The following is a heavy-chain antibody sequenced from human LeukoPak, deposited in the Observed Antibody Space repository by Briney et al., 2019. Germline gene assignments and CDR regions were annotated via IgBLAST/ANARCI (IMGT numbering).Heavy chain of an antibody. CDR2: INPNSGRT. J-gene: IGHJ4*02. V-gene: IGHV1-8*01. CDR1: GYTFTSSD. CDR3: ARGRSGLAAAGTYDY. D-gene: IGHD6-13*01. Sequence: ASVKVSCKASGYTFTSSDINWVRQAAGQGPEWMGWINPNSGRTGYAQKFQGRVMMTANTSINTAYMELSSLRFDDTAVYYCARGRSGLAAAGTYDYWGQGTLITVSS.